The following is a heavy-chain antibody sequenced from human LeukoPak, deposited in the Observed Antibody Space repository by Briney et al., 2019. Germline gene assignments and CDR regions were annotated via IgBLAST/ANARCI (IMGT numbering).Heavy chain of an antibody. V-gene: IGHV3-21*01. CDR1: GFTFSSYS. CDR3: TRVSWRGEIF. J-gene: IGHJ4*02. Sequence: GGSLRLSCAASGFTFSSYSMNWVRQAPGKGLEWVSSISSSSSYIYYADSVKGRFTISRDNAKNSLYLQMTSLRAEDTAVYYCTRVSWRGEIFWGQGTLVSVSS. CDR2: ISSSSSYI. D-gene: IGHD3-3*01.